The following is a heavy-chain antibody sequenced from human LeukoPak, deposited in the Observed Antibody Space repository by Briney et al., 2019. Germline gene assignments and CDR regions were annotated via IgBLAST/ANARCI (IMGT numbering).Heavy chain of an antibody. CDR3: ARDKGYSYFDS. Sequence: ASVKVSCKTSGYTFTGYYLHWVRQAPGQGLEWMGWINPNGGGTNSTQKFQGRVAMTRDTSISTAYMELSGLKSDDTALYYCARDKGYSYFDSWGQGTLVTVSS. D-gene: IGHD1-26*01. CDR2: INPNGGGT. J-gene: IGHJ4*02. V-gene: IGHV1-2*02. CDR1: GYTFTGYY.